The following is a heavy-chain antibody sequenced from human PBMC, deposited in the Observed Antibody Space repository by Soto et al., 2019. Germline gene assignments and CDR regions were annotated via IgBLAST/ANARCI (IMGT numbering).Heavy chain of an antibody. D-gene: IGHD3-22*01. CDR1: GFTFDDYT. V-gene: IGHV3-43*01. Sequence: GGSLRLSCAASGFTFDDYTMHWVRQAPGKGLEWVSLISWDGGSTYYADSVKGRFTISRDNSKNSLYLQMNSLRTEDTALYYCAKGDYYNSTAYNYIYYGTEVGGQRTTV. CDR2: ISWDGGST. J-gene: IGHJ6*02. CDR3: AKGDYYNSTAYNYIYYGTEV.